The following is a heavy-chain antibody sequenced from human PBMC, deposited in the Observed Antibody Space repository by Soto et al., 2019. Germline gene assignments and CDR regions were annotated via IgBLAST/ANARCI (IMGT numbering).Heavy chain of an antibody. Sequence: QVQLVQSGAEVKKPGASVKVSCKASGYTFTSYDINWVRQATGQGLEWMGWMNPNSGNTGYAQKFQGRVTMTRNTSISTAYMELSSLRSEDTAVYYCASLWVLADRYHYYGMDVWGQGTTVTVSS. CDR3: ASLWVLADRYHYYGMDV. CDR1: GYTFTSYD. J-gene: IGHJ6*02. CDR2: MNPNSGNT. D-gene: IGHD2-2*03. V-gene: IGHV1-8*01.